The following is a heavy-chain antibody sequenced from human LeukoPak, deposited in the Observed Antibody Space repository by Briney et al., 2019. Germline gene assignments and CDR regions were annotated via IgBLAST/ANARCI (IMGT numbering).Heavy chain of an antibody. CDR2: IFYSGSA. Sequence: SETLSLTCTVSGDSASSDNYYWSWIRQPPGKGLEWIGYIFYSGSANYNPSLKSRVTISVNTSKNQFSLKLSSVTAADTARYYCARAGGYSFGYGVDVWGQGTTVTVSS. V-gene: IGHV4-61*01. J-gene: IGHJ6*02. CDR1: GDSASSDNYY. D-gene: IGHD5-18*01. CDR3: ARAGGYSFGYGVDV.